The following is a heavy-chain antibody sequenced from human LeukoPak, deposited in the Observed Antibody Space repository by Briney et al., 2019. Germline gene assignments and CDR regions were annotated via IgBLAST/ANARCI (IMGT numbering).Heavy chain of an antibody. CDR1: GFTFRDYW. D-gene: IGHD1-26*01. CDR2: IKQDGSEK. CDR3: ARDGTSIVGSLDY. J-gene: IGHJ4*02. V-gene: IGHV3-7*05. Sequence: GGSLRLSCAASGFTFRDYWMNWARQAPGKGLEWVASIKQDGSEKYYVDSVKGRFTISRDNAKNSLYLQMNSLRAEDTAVYYCARDGTSIVGSLDYWGQGTLVTVSS.